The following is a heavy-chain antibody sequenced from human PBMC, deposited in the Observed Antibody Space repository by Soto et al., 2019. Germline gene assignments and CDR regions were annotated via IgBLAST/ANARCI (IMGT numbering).Heavy chain of an antibody. CDR1: GGTFSSYA. D-gene: IGHD3-22*01. CDR2: IIPIFGTA. V-gene: IGHV1-69*01. CDR3: ARGTYYYDSSGNGGSY. Sequence: QVQLVQSGAEVKKPGSSVKVSCKASGGTFSSYAISWVRQAPGQGLEWMGGIIPIFGTANYAQKFQGRVTITADESTRTAYMELSSLRSEDTAVYYCARGTYYYDSSGNGGSYWGQGTLVTVSS. J-gene: IGHJ4*02.